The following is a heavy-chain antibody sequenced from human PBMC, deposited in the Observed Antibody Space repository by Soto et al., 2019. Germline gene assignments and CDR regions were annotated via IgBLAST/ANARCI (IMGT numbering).Heavy chain of an antibody. V-gene: IGHV1-69*06. CDR2: IIPMFATA. CDR1: GGTFSSYA. CDR3: ARASGVYCSIPTFPQGYSGMDV. D-gene: IGHD2-2*01. Sequence: QVQLVQSGAEVKKPGSSVKVSCKASGGTFSSYAISWVRQAPGQGLEWMGGIIPMFATANYAQKFQGRVRITADKSTSTVYMDLSSLRSEDTAIYYCARASGVYCSIPTFPQGYSGMDVWGQGTTVTVSS. J-gene: IGHJ6*02.